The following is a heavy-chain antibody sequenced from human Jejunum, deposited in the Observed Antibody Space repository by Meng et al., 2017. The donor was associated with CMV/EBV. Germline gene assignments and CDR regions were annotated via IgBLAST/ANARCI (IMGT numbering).Heavy chain of an antibody. D-gene: IGHD5-24*01. Sequence: SEVTLSNHDMNWVRQATGKGLEWLSHINRGDSVILYADSVRGRFTISRDVAKNSVYLQMNTLRVEDTGVYYCAKDQGIHGFTMDVWGQGTAVTVSS. J-gene: IGHJ6*02. CDR2: INRGDSVI. V-gene: IGHV3-48*03. CDR1: EVTLSNHD. CDR3: AKDQGIHGFTMDV.